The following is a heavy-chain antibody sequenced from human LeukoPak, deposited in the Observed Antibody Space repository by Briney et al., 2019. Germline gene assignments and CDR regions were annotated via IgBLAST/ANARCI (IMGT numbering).Heavy chain of an antibody. Sequence: SETLSLTCTVSGGSISSYYWRWIRQPPGKGLEWIGYIYYSGSTNYNPSLKSRVTISVDTSKNQFSLKLSSVTAADTAVYYCARGPREVFTFGGVIPRFDPWGQGTLVTVSS. D-gene: IGHD3-16*02. CDR3: ARGPREVFTFGGVIPRFDP. J-gene: IGHJ5*02. V-gene: IGHV4-59*01. CDR2: IYYSGST. CDR1: GGSISSYY.